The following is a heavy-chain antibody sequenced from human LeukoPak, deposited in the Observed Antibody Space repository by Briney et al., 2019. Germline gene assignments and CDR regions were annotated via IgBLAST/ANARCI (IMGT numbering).Heavy chain of an antibody. J-gene: IGHJ4*02. V-gene: IGHV3-30*02. CDR2: IRYDGSNK. CDR3: AKGDSGWSGLDY. CDR1: GFTFSSYG. D-gene: IGHD6-19*01. Sequence: GGSLGLSCAASGFTFSSYGMHWVRQAPGKGLEWVAFIRYDGSNKYYAASVKGRFTISRDNSKNTLYLQMNSLRAEDTAVYYCAKGDSGWSGLDYWGQGTLVTVSS.